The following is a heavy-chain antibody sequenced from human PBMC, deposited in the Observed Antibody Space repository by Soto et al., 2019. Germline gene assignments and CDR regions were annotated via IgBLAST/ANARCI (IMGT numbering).Heavy chain of an antibody. V-gene: IGHV4-4*02. Sequence: QVQLQESGPGLVKPSGTLSLTCTVSGASITTRSDAWWSWVRQPPGKGLEWIGEIYHRGSTNYNPSLKSRVTMSVDKSKNQFSLRLSSVTAADTAVYYCAKMVGATLVDYWGLGTLVTVSS. J-gene: IGHJ4*02. CDR3: AKMVGATLVDY. CDR2: IYHRGST. D-gene: IGHD1-26*01. CDR1: GASITTRSDAW.